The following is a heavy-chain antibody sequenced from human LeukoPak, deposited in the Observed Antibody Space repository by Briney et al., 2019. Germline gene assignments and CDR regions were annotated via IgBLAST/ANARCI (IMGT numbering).Heavy chain of an antibody. V-gene: IGHV1-69*13. J-gene: IGHJ5*02. CDR2: IIPIFGTA. Sequence: SVKVSCKASGGTFSSYAISWVRQAPGQGLEWMGGIIPIFGTANYAQKFQGRVTITADESTSTAYMELSSLRSEDTAVYYCARVYCSSTSCYSIFGWFDPWGQGTLVTVSS. CDR3: ARVYCSSTSCYSIFGWFDP. D-gene: IGHD2-2*01. CDR1: GGTFSSYA.